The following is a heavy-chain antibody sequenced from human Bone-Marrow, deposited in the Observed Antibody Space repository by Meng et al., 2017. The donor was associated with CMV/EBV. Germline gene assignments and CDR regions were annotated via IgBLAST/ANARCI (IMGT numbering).Heavy chain of an antibody. CDR3: ARVVLHFEKWELLPGAFDI. CDR2: INHSGST. Sequence: ESLKISCAASGFTFSSYAMSWIRQPPGKGLEWIGEINHSGSTNYNPSLKSRVTISVDTSKNQFSLKLSFVTAADTAVYYCARVVLHFEKWELLPGAFDIWGQGTMVTVSS. D-gene: IGHD1-26*01. V-gene: IGHV4-34*01. CDR1: GFTFSSYA. J-gene: IGHJ3*02.